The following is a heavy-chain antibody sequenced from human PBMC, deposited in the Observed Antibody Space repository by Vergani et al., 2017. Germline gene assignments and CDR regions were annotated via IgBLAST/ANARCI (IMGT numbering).Heavy chain of an antibody. Sequence: EVQLLESGGGLVQPGGSLRLSCAASGFTFSSYAMSWVRQPPGKGLEWVSAISGIGASTYYADSVKGRFTISRDNSKNTLYLQMNSLRAEDTAVDYCAKGAFRGLASYNDYWGQGTLVTVSS. J-gene: IGHJ4*02. CDR2: ISGIGAST. D-gene: IGHD1-1*01. V-gene: IGHV3-23*01. CDR3: AKGAFRGLASYNDY. CDR1: GFTFSSYA.